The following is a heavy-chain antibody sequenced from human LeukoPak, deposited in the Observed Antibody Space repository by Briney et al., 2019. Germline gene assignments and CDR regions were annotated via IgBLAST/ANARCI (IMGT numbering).Heavy chain of an antibody. D-gene: IGHD3-22*01. Sequence: PSETLSLTCTVSGYSISSGYYWGWIRQPPGKGLEWIGSIYHSGSTYYNPSLKSRVTISVDTSKNQFSLKLSSVTAADTAVYYCARVLGDYYDSSSWCFDLWGRGTLVTVSS. J-gene: IGHJ2*01. CDR1: GYSISSGYY. CDR2: IYHSGST. CDR3: ARVLGDYYDSSSWCFDL. V-gene: IGHV4-38-2*02.